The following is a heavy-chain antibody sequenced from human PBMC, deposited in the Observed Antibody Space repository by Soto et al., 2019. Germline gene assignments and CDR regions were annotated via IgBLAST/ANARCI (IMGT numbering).Heavy chain of an antibody. V-gene: IGHV3-30*18. J-gene: IGHJ5*02. CDR1: GFTFRTYG. Sequence: PGGSLRLSCAASGFTFRTYGMHWVRQAPGKGLEWVAFISDDGSQKYYGDSVKGRFTISRDNSKNTLSLRMISLRTEDTSVYYCAKEAPGGWQFFEPWGQGNLGTRSS. CDR3: AKEAPGGWQFFEP. D-gene: IGHD6-19*01. CDR2: ISDDGSQK.